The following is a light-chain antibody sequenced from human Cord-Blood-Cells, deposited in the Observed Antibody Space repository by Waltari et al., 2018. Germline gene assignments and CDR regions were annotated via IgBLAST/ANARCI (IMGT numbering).Light chain of an antibody. CDR1: SSNIGAGYD. V-gene: IGLV1-40*01. CDR3: QSYDSSLGNV. CDR2: GNS. J-gene: IGLJ1*01. Sequence: QSVLTQPPSVSGAPGQRVTISCTGSSSNIGAGYDVHWYQQLPGTAPKLLIYGNSNRPSGVPDRFSGSKSGTSASRAITGLQAEDEADYYCQSYDSSLGNVFGTGTKVTVL.